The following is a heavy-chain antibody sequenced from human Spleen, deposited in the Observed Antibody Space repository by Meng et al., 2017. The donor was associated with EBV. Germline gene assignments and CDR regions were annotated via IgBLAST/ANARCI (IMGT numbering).Heavy chain of an antibody. V-gene: IGHV4-30-4*01. Sequence: LDELGAGLVETFDSLLCGLVLSVCLIIRSGYVWCWTRKPPGEVLEWIWFRYYSRNTSYNPSLKSRFNISMDGSNNQFSLKVRSVTAADKAVYFCARSLDSYGLNWFDPWGQGTLVTVPS. D-gene: IGHD5-18*01. J-gene: IGHJ5*02. CDR1: VCLIIRSGYV. CDR3: ARSLDSYGLNWFDP. CDR2: RYYSRNT.